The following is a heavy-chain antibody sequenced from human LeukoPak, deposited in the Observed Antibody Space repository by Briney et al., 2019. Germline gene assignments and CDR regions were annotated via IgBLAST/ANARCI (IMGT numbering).Heavy chain of an antibody. CDR3: ARGTTDDAFDI. CDR1: GGTFTSYY. Sequence: GASVKVSCKASGGTFTSYYLHWVRQAPGQGLEWTGIINPSGGSTSYAQKFQGRVTMTRDTSTSTVYMELSSLRSEDTAVYYCARGTTDDAFDIWGQGTMVTVSS. V-gene: IGHV1-46*01. J-gene: IGHJ3*02. CDR2: INPSGGST. D-gene: IGHD4-17*01.